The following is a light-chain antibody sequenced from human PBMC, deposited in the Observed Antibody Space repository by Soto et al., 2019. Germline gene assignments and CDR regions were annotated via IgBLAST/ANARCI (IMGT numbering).Light chain of an antibody. Sequence: EIVLTQSPGTLSLSPGERATISCRASQSVSSSYLAWYQQKPGQAPRLLIYGASSRATGIPDRFSGSGSGTDFTLTISRLEPEDFAVYYCQQYGSSITFGQGTLLEIK. CDR2: GAS. CDR3: QQYGSSIT. J-gene: IGKJ5*01. CDR1: QSVSSSY. V-gene: IGKV3-20*01.